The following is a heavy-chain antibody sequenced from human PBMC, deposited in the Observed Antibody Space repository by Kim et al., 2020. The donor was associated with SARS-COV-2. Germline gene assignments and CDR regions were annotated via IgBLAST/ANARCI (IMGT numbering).Heavy chain of an antibody. CDR1: GDSISSHRW. V-gene: IGHV4-28*01. J-gene: IGHJ2*01. CDR3: TRKQPGNHPFNL. D-gene: IGHD1-1*01. CDR2: IHHSEGT. Sequence: SETLSLTCDVSGDSISSHRWWGWIRQPPGREMEWIGFIHHSEGTHQNPSLQSRITMSVDTSKNQLFLNLGSVTAGDTAVYYCTRKQPGNHPFNLWGRGT.